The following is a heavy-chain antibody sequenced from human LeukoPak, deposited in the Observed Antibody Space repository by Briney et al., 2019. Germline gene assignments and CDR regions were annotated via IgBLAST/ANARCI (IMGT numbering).Heavy chain of an antibody. D-gene: IGHD2-2*01. J-gene: IGHJ6*03. V-gene: IGHV4-4*07. Sequence: PSETLSLTCTVSGGSISSYYWSWIRQPAGKGLESIGHISTSGSTNYNPSLKSRVTMSVDTSKNQFSLKLSSVTAADTAVYYCASVRKGYCSSTSCYAKGYYYYYMDVWGKGTTVTISS. CDR2: ISTSGST. CDR3: ASVRKGYCSSTSCYAKGYYYYYMDV. CDR1: GGSISSYY.